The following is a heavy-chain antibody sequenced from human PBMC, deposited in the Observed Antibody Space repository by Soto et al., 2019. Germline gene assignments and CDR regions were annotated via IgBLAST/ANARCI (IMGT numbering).Heavy chain of an antibody. CDR1: GGSISSGGYY. V-gene: IGHV4-31*03. CDR3: ARSNPGRGDY. CDR2: IYYSGST. Sequence: SETLSLTCTVSGGSISSGGYYWSWIRQHPGKGLEWIGYIYYSGSTYYNPSLKSRVTISVDTSKNQFSLKLSSVTAADTGVYCGARSNPGRGDYWGRGPLVTVAS. J-gene: IGHJ4*02. D-gene: IGHD3-10*01.